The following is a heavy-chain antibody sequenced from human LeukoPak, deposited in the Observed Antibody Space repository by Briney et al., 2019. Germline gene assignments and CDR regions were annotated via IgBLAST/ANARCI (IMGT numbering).Heavy chain of an antibody. D-gene: IGHD2-2*01. J-gene: IGHJ3*02. V-gene: IGHV4-59*01. CDR3: ASHVPHAFDI. CDR1: GGSISSYY. CDR2: IYYSGST. Sequence: SETLSLTCTVSGGSISSYYWSWIRQPPGKGLEWIGYIYYSGSTNCNPSLKSRVTISVDTSKNQFSLKLSSVTAADTAVYYCASHVPHAFDIWGQGTMVTVSS.